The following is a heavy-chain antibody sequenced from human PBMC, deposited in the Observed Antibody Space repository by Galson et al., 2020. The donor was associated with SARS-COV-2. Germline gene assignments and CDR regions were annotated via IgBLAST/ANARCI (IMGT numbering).Heavy chain of an antibody. J-gene: IGHJ3*02. CDR3: VRWIDSSVENDAFDI. CDR1: GGSISSSSYY. Sequence: SETLSLTCTVSGGSISSSSYYWGRIRQPPGKGLEWIGSIYYSGSTYSNPSLKSRVTISVDTSKNQFSLKLSSVTAADTAVYYCVRWIDSSVENDAFDIWSQGTRVTVSS. CDR2: IYYSGST. V-gene: IGHV4-39*07. D-gene: IGHD3-22*01.